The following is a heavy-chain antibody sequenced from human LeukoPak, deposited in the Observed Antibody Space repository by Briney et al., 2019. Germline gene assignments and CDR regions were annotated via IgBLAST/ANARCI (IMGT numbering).Heavy chain of an antibody. D-gene: IGHD3-22*01. CDR3: ARAYTYYYDSSIPGPLDY. V-gene: IGHV1-18*01. J-gene: IGHJ4*02. CDR2: ISAYNGNT. CDR1: GYTFTSYA. Sequence: VASVKVSCKASGYTFTSYAMNWVRQAPGQGLEWMGWISAYNGNTNYAQKLQGRVTMTTDTSTSTAYMELRSLRSDDTAVYYCARAYTYYYDSSIPGPLDYWGQGTLVTVSS.